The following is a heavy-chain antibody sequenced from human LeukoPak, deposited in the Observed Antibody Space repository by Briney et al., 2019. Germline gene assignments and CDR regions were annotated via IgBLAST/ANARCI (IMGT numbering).Heavy chain of an antibody. CDR3: ARGVGATGVNAFDI. D-gene: IGHD1-26*01. J-gene: IGHJ3*02. V-gene: IGHV3-20*01. CDR1: GFTFDDYG. Sequence: GGSPRLSCAASGFTFDDYGMSWVRQAPGKGLEWVSGINWNGGSTGYAHSVKGRFTISRDNAKNSLYLQMNSLRAEDTALYHCARGVGATGVNAFDIWGQGTMVTVSS. CDR2: INWNGGST.